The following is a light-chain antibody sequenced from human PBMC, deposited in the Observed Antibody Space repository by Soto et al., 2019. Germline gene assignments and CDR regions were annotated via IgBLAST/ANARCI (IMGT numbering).Light chain of an antibody. V-gene: IGKV2-28*01. CDR1: QSLLHSNGYNY. CDR3: MQALQTPST. CDR2: LGS. Sequence: IVMILTPLSLHVAAGGRASISCGSSQSLLHSNGYNYLDWYLQKPGQSPQLLIYLGSNRASGVPDRLSGSGSGTDFTLKISRVEAEDVGVYYCMQALQTPSTFGQGTRLEI. J-gene: IGKJ5*01.